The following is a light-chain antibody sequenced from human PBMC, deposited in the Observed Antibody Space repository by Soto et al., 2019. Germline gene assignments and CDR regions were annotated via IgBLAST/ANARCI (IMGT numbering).Light chain of an antibody. V-gene: IGKV3-20*01. CDR3: HHYDNSPPFP. J-gene: IGKJ3*01. Sequence: EIMLTQSPGTLSLSPGERAILSCRASQSINNRYLAWYQQMPGRAPRLLIHGASSRAAGIPDRFSGSGSGTDFTLTINRLEPEDFAVYYCHHYDNSPPFPFGPGTTVDI. CDR2: GAS. CDR1: QSINNRY.